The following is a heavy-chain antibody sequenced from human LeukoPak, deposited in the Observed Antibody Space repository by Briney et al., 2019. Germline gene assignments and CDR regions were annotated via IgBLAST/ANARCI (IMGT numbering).Heavy chain of an antibody. J-gene: IGHJ4*02. Sequence: GASVTVSFKASGYTFSAYYIHWVRQAPGQGLEYMGCINPASGGTNYAENFQGRITMTADASITTAYMELSSLRSDDTAVFYCARSFKTGTNEGAAYWGQGTLVTVSS. D-gene: IGHD1-7*01. V-gene: IGHV1-2*02. CDR2: INPASGGT. CDR1: GYTFSAYY. CDR3: ARSFKTGTNEGAAY.